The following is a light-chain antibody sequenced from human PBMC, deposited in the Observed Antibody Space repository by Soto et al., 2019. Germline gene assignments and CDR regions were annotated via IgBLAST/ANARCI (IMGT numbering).Light chain of an antibody. Sequence: QSALTQPRSVSGSPGQSVTISCTGTSSDVGAYNYVAWYQQHPGKAPKLLIFDVNKRPSGVPDRFAGYKSGNTAPLTSSGHQAEDEADYYCCSAAGSYTVIFGGGTKVTVL. V-gene: IGLV2-11*01. CDR1: SSDVGAYNY. CDR2: DVN. J-gene: IGLJ2*01. CDR3: CSAAGSYTVI.